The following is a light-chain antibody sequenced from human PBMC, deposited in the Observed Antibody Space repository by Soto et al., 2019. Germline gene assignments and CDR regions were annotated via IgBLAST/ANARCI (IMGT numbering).Light chain of an antibody. CDR3: QQYYNLPIT. CDR2: DAS. J-gene: IGKJ5*01. Sequence: DIQMTQSPSSLSASIGDRVTITCQASQDISNFLNWYQQKPGKAPKVLISDASTLEIGVPSRFSGSGSGTYFIFTISSLQPEDIGSYYCQQYYNLPITFGQGTRLDIK. V-gene: IGKV1-33*01. CDR1: QDISNF.